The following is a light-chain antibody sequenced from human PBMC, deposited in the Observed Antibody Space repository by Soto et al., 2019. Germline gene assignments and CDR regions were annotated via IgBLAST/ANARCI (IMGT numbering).Light chain of an antibody. CDR2: GAS. CDR1: QSVNSN. Sequence: EKVMTQSPAALSVPPGERATLSCRASQSVNSNLACYQQKPGQAPRLLLYGASTRATGIPARFSGSASGTEFTLTISSLQSEDSAVYYCQQYNDWPLTFGGGTKVEVK. CDR3: QQYNDWPLT. J-gene: IGKJ4*01. V-gene: IGKV3-15*01.